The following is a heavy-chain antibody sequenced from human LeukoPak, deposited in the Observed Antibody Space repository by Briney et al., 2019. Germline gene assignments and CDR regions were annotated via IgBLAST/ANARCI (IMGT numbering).Heavy chain of an antibody. CDR3: ARGGCGGSCYSNYYYYYGMDV. J-gene: IGHJ6*02. D-gene: IGHD2-15*01. Sequence: GGSLRLSCAASGFTVSSNYMSWIRQAPGKGLEWVSYISSSGSTYYADSVKGRFTISRDNSKNTLYLQMNSLRAEDTAVYYCARGGCGGSCYSNYYYYYGMDVWGQGTTVTVSS. V-gene: IGHV3-53*01. CDR2: ISSSGST. CDR1: GFTVSSNY.